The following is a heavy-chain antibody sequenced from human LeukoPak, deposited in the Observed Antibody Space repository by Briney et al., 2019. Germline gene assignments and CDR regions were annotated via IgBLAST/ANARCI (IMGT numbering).Heavy chain of an antibody. Sequence: ASVKVSCKASGYIFTSYYIHWVRQAPGQGLEWMGMISPSGGSTTYAQKLQGRVTMTRDMSTSTVYMELSSLRSEDTAVYYCARGGPAAGRFDYWGQGTLVTVSS. D-gene: IGHD6-13*01. CDR3: ARGGPAAGRFDY. CDR2: ISPSGGST. CDR1: GYIFTSYY. J-gene: IGHJ4*02. V-gene: IGHV1-46*01.